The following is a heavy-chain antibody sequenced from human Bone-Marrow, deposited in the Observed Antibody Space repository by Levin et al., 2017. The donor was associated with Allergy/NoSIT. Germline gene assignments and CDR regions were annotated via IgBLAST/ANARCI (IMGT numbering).Heavy chain of an antibody. J-gene: IGHJ6*02. CDR2: IYYSGSS. CDR1: GSSMRSFY. D-gene: IGHD1-26*01. Sequence: SETLSLTCSVSGSSMRSFYWTWIRQPLGKGLEWIGYIYYSGSSVYNPSLKSRVAISGDSSTNDFSLTLTSVTAADSAVYYCARGGTGSYPLYYGMDVWGQGITVIVS. CDR3: ARGGTGSYPLYYGMDV. V-gene: IGHV4-59*08.